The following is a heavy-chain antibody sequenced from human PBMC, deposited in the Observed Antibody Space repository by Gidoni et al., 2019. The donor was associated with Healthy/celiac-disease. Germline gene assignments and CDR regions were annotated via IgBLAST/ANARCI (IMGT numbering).Heavy chain of an antibody. CDR3: ARDGGGYGSGTGDY. V-gene: IGHV3-21*01. J-gene: IGHJ4*02. CDR1: GFTFSSYS. CDR2: ISSSSSYI. Sequence: EVQLVESGGGLVKPGRSLRLSCAASGFTFSSYSMNWVRQAPGKGLEWVSSISSSSSYIYYADSVKGRFTISRDNAKNSLYLQMNSLRAEDTAVYYCARDGGGYGSGTGDYWGQGTLVTVSS. D-gene: IGHD3-10*01.